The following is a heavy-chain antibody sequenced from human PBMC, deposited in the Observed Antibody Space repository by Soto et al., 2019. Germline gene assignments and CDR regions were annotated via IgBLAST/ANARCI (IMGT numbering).Heavy chain of an antibody. CDR3: ARDQMATTPFDP. Sequence: ASVKVSCKASGYTFTSYDINWVRQATGQGLEWMGWMNPNSGNTGYAQKFQGRVTMTRNTSISTAYMELNSLRAEDTAVYYCARDQMATTPFDPWGQGTLVTVSS. D-gene: IGHD5-12*01. J-gene: IGHJ5*02. V-gene: IGHV1-8*01. CDR2: MNPNSGNT. CDR1: GYTFTSYD.